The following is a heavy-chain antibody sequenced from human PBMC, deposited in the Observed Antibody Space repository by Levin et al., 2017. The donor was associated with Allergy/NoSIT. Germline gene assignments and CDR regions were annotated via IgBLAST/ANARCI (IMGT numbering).Heavy chain of an antibody. CDR3: ARISVVSGSSRFDH. V-gene: IGHV1-18*01. Sequence: PGRSLKISCKASGSTFSTYGLTWVRQAPGQGLEWMAWINPYNGNTNFAQKLQGRVSVTTDTSTATVYMEVRSLRSDDTAVYYCARISVVSGSSRFDHWGQGTLVTVSS. CDR2: INPYNGNT. CDR1: GSTFSTYG. D-gene: IGHD5/OR15-5a*01. J-gene: IGHJ4*02.